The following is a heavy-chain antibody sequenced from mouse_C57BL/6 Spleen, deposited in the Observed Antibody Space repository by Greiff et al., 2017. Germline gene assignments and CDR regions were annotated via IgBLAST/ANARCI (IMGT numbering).Heavy chain of an antibody. D-gene: IGHD3-2*02. CDR2: IDPSDSYT. V-gene: IGHV1-59*01. Sequence: VQLQQPGAELVRPGTSVKLSCKASGYTFTSYWMHWVKQRPGQGLEWIGVIDPSDSYTNYNQKFKGKATLTVDTSSSTAYMQLSSLTSEDSAVYYCARGETRQTAQATDYWGQGTTLTVSS. CDR3: ARGETRQTAQATDY. CDR1: GYTFTSYW. J-gene: IGHJ2*01.